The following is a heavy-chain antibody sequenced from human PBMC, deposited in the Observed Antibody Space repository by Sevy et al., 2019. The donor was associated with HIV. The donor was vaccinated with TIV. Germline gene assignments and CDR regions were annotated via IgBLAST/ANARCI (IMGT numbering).Heavy chain of an antibody. CDR1: GITFSDAW. CDR3: TWETSGDISAF. D-gene: IGHD1-26*01. J-gene: IGHJ4*02. CDR2: IKSKGSGGTT. V-gene: IGHV3-15*01. Sequence: GGSLRLSCAVSGITFSDAWMSWVRQAPGKGLEWVGRIKSKGSGGTTDYPAPVKGRFTISRDDSKNTLYLQMNSLKSDDTAVYFCTWETSGDISAFWGQGTLVTVSS.